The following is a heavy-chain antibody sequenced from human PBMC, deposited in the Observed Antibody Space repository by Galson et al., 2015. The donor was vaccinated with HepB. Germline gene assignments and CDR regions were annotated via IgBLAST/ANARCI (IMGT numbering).Heavy chain of an antibody. CDR3: ARGAVVPAAIGTNFDY. D-gene: IGHD2-2*02. Sequence: SVKVSCKASGYTFTSYGISWVRQAPGQGLEWMGWISAYNGNANYAQKLQGRVTMTTDTSTSTAYMELRSLRSDDTAVYYCARGAVVPAAIGTNFDYWGQGTLVTVSS. V-gene: IGHV1-18*01. CDR1: GYTFTSYG. J-gene: IGHJ4*02. CDR2: ISAYNGNA.